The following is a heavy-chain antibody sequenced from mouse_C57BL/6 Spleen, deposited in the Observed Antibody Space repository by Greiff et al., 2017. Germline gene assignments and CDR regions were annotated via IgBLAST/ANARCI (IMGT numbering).Heavy chain of an antibody. Sequence: QVQLKQPGAELVRPGSSVKLSCKASGYTFTSYWMHWVKQRPIQGLEWIGNIDPSDSETHYNQKFKDKATLTVDKSSSTAYMQLSSLTSEDSAVYYCARREAYYGSSPSYWYFDVWGTGTTVTVSS. CDR1: GYTFTSYW. CDR3: ARREAYYGSSPSYWYFDV. J-gene: IGHJ1*03. D-gene: IGHD1-1*01. CDR2: IDPSDSET. V-gene: IGHV1-52*01.